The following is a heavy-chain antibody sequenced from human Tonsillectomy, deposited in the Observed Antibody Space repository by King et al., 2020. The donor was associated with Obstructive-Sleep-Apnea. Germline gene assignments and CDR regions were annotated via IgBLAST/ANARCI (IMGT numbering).Heavy chain of an antibody. CDR3: ARGSRRWELSYFDY. CDR2: ISYDGSNK. Sequence: VQLVESGGGVVQPGRSLRLSCAASGFTFSSYAMHWVRQAPGKGLEWVAVISYDGSNKYYADSVKGRFTISRDNSMNTLYLQMNSLRAEDTAVYYCARGSRRWELSYFDYWGQGTLVTVSS. D-gene: IGHD1-26*01. CDR1: GFTFSSYA. J-gene: IGHJ4*02. V-gene: IGHV3-30-3*01.